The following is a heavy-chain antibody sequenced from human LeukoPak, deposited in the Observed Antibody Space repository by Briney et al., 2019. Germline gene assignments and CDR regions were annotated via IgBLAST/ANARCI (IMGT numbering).Heavy chain of an antibody. CDR1: GFTFSSYA. CDR3: ARDRVIVVVPAAPHFDY. V-gene: IGHV3-30-3*01. J-gene: IGHJ4*02. Sequence: GGSLRLSCAASGFTFSSYAMHWVRQAPGKGLEWVAVISYDGSNKYYADSVKGRFTISRDNSKNTLYLQINSLRAEDTAVYYCARDRVIVVVPAAPHFDYWGQGTLVTVSS. CDR2: ISYDGSNK. D-gene: IGHD2-2*01.